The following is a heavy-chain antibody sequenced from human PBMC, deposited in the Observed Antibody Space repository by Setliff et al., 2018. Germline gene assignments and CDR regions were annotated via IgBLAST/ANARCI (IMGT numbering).Heavy chain of an antibody. CDR2: INPNAGNI. V-gene: IGHV1-2*02. CDR1: GYTFTSYA. D-gene: IGHD1-7*01. Sequence: GASVKVSCKASGYTFTSYAMHWVRQAPGQGLEWMGWINPNAGNINYIQKFQGRVTMTRDTSISTGSMELSRLRSDDTAVYFCARSTNYGMRFWFDNWGQGALVTVSS. J-gene: IGHJ4*02. CDR3: ARSTNYGMRFWFDN.